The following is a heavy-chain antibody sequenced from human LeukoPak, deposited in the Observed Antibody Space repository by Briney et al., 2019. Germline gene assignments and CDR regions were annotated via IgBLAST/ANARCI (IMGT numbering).Heavy chain of an antibody. CDR1: GGSISRYY. V-gene: IGHV4-59*08. Sequence: SETLSLTCTVSGGSISRYYWSWIRQPPRKGLEWIGYIYYSGSTNYNPSLKSRVTISVDTSKNQFSLKLSSVTAADTAVYYCAGSGRVATIDYWGQGTLVTVSS. CDR3: AGSGRVATIDY. J-gene: IGHJ4*02. D-gene: IGHD5-24*01. CDR2: IYYSGST.